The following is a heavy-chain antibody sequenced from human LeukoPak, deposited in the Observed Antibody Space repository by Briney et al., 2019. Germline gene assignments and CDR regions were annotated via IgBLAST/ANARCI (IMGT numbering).Heavy chain of an antibody. CDR1: GYTFTSYY. J-gene: IGHJ4*02. D-gene: IGHD3-22*01. CDR2: INPSGGST. V-gene: IGHV1-46*01. CDR3: ARGPSYYYDSSGYYYAY. Sequence: ASVKVSCKASGYTFTSYYMHWVRQAPGQGLEWMGIINPSGGSTSYAQKFQGRVTMTRDTSTSTVYMELSSLRSEDTAVYYCARGPSYYYDSSGYYYAYWGQGTLVTVSS.